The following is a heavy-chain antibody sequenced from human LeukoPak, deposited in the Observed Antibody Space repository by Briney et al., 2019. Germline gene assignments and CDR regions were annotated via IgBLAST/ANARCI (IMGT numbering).Heavy chain of an antibody. CDR2: MNPNSGNT. J-gene: IGHJ4*02. D-gene: IGHD3-10*01. CDR1: GYTFTSYD. CDR3: ARDNSADYYGSGSFFDY. Sequence: GASVKVSCKASGYTFTSYDINWVRQATGQGLEWMGWMNPNSGNTGYAQKFQGRVTITRNTSISTAYMELSSLRSEDTAVYYCARDNSADYYGSGSFFDYWGQGTLVTVSS. V-gene: IGHV1-8*03.